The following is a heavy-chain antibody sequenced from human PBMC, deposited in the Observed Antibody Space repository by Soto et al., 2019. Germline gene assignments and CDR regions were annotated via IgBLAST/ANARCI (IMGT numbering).Heavy chain of an antibody. D-gene: IGHD6-13*01. CDR2: ISWNSGNI. V-gene: IGHV3-9*01. J-gene: IGHJ5*02. CDR1: GFTFDDYA. CDR3: AKEMSSSWYGSRFDP. Sequence: EVQLVESGGGLVQPGRSLRLSCAASGFTFDDYAMHWVRQAPGKGLEWVSGISWNSGNIGYADSVKGRFTISRDNAKTTLYRKMNRLRAEDTDLYYCAKEMSSSWYGSRFDPWGQGTLVTVSS.